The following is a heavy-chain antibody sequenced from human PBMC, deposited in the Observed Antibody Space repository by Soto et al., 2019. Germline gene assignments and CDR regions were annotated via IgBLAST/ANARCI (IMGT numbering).Heavy chain of an antibody. CDR3: ARDGYDILTGYSSFDY. Sequence: ASVKVSCKASGYTFTSYAMHWVRQAPGQRLEWMGWINAGNGNTKYSQKFQGKVTITRGTSASTAYMELSSLRSEDTAVYYCARDGYDILTGYSSFDYWGQGTLVTVSS. CDR2: INAGNGNT. J-gene: IGHJ4*02. D-gene: IGHD3-9*01. V-gene: IGHV1-3*01. CDR1: GYTFTSYA.